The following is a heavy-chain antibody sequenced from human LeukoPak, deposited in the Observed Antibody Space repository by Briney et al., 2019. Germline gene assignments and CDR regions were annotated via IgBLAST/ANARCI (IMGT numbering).Heavy chain of an antibody. CDR3: AKAKRNSDYLFDY. J-gene: IGHJ4*02. CDR2: IGWNKDKI. D-gene: IGHD5-12*01. V-gene: IGHV3-9*01. Sequence: GGSLRLSCAASGFTFDDYVMHWVRQAPGKGLEWVSSIGWNKDKILYADSLKGRFTISRDNARRSLFLQMDSLRAEDTAFYYCAKAKRNSDYLFDYWGQGTLVAVSS. CDR1: GFTFDDYV.